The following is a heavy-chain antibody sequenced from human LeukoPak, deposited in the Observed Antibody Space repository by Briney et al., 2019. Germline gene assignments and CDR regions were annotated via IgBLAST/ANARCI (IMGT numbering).Heavy chain of an antibody. CDR1: GFTVSSNY. Sequence: GGSLRLSCAASGFTVSSNYMSWVRQAPGKGLEWDSVIYSGGSTYYADSVKGRFTISRDNSKNTLYLQMNSLRAEDTAVYYCARARIYCSGGGCYPYYFDYWGQGTLVTVSS. V-gene: IGHV3-53*01. D-gene: IGHD2-15*01. J-gene: IGHJ4*02. CDR2: IYSGGST. CDR3: ARARIYCSGGGCYPYYFDY.